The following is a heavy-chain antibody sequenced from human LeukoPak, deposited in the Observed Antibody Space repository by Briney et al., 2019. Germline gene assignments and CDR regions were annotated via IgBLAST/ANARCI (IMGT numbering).Heavy chain of an antibody. CDR3: ARNPVSRPDWYLDL. D-gene: IGHD1-14*01. CDR2: IYYSGST. Sequence: PSETLSLTCTVSGGSISSYYWSWIRQPPGKGLEWIGYIYYSGSTNYNPSLKSRVTISVDTSKNQFSLKLSSVTAADTAVYYCARNPVSRPDWYLDLWGRGTLVTVSS. V-gene: IGHV4-59*01. CDR1: GGSISSYY. J-gene: IGHJ2*01.